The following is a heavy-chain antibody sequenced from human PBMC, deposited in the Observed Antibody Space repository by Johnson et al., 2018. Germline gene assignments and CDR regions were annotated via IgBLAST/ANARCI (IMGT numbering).Heavy chain of an antibody. CDR3: AKDRGPVMGAFDI. CDR2: ISYDGSNK. CDR1: GFTFSSYA. J-gene: IGHJ3*02. Sequence: QVQLVQSGGDLVQXGGSXRLXCAVAGFTFSSYAMYWVRQAPGKGLEWVAVISYDGSNKYYADSVKGRFTISRDNPKNTLYLQRNSLRAEDTAVYYCAKDRGPVMGAFDIGGQGTMVTVSS. D-gene: IGHD3-10*01. V-gene: IGHV3-30-3*01.